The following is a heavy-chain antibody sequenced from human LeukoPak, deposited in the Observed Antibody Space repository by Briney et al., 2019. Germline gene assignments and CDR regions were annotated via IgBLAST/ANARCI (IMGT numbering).Heavy chain of an antibody. CDR3: AREPQFGWTHSFDY. V-gene: IGHV4-34*01. D-gene: IGHD6-19*01. CDR2: INHSGST. CDR1: GGSFSGYY. J-gene: IGHJ4*02. Sequence: PSETLSLTCAVYGGSFSGYYWSWIRQPPGKGLEWIGEINHSGSTNYNPSLKSRVTISVDTSKNQFSLKLSSVTAADTAVYYCAREPQFGWTHSFDYWGQGTLVTVSS.